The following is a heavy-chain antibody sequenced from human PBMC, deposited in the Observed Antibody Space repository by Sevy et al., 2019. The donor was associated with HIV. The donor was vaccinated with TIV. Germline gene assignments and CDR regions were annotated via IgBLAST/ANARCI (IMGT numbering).Heavy chain of an antibody. CDR3: ARSLVPAAKIYYYYYGMDV. CDR1: GFTFSSYS. Sequence: GGSLRLSCAASGFTFSSYSMNWVRQAPGKGLEWVSSISSSSSYIYYADSVKGRFTISRDNAKNSLYLQMNSLRAEDTAVYYCARSLVPAAKIYYYYYGMDVWGQGTTVTVSS. CDR2: ISSSSSYI. D-gene: IGHD2-2*01. J-gene: IGHJ6*02. V-gene: IGHV3-21*01.